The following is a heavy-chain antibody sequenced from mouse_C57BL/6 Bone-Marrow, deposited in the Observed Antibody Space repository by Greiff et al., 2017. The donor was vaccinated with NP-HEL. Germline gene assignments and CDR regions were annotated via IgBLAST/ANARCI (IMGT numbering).Heavy chain of an antibody. CDR2: IDPSDSET. J-gene: IGHJ3*01. D-gene: IGHD2-4*01. CDR1: GYTFTSYW. V-gene: IGHV1-52*01. Sequence: QVQLQQSGAELVRPGSSVKLSCKASGYTFTSYWMHWVKQRPIQGLEWIGNIDPSDSETHYNQKFKDKATLTVDKSPSTAYMQLSSLTSEDSAVYYCASDYESWFAYWGQGTLVTVSA. CDR3: ASDYESWFAY.